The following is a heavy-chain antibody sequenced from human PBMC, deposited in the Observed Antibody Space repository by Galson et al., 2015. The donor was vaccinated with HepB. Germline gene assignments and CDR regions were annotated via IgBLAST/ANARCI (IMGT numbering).Heavy chain of an antibody. CDR1: GYSFTSYW. V-gene: IGHV5-51*01. J-gene: IGHJ6*02. CDR3: ARPSYPHSYYYGMDV. D-gene: IGHD2-2*02. Sequence: QSGAEVKKPGESLKISCKGSGYSFTSYWIGWVRQMPGKGLEWMGIIYPGDSDTRYSPSFQGQVTISADKSISTAYLQWSSLKASDPAMYYCARPSYPHSYYYGMDVWGQGTTVTVSS. CDR2: IYPGDSDT.